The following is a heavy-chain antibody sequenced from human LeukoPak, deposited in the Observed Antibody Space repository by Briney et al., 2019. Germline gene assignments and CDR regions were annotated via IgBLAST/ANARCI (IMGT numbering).Heavy chain of an antibody. Sequence: GGSLRLSCAASGFTFSSYAMHWVRQAPGKGLEWVAVISYDGSNKYYADSVKGRFTISRDNSKNTLYLQMNSLRAEDTAVYYCARENYYDSYFDYWGQGTLVTVSS. V-gene: IGHV3-30-3*01. CDR2: ISYDGSNK. J-gene: IGHJ4*02. CDR1: GFTFSSYA. D-gene: IGHD3-22*01. CDR3: ARENYYDSYFDY.